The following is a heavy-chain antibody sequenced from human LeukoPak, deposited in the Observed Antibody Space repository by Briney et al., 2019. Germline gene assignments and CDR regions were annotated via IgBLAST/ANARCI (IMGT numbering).Heavy chain of an antibody. V-gene: IGHV1-69*04. CDR1: GGTFSSYA. Sequence: GASVKVSCKASGGTFSSYAISWVRQAPGQGLEWMGRIIPILGIANYAQKFQGRVTITADKSTSTAYMELSSLRSEDTAVYYCARDKGGTLPDYWAREPWSPSPQ. D-gene: IGHD1-1*01. CDR3: ARDKGGTLPDY. CDR2: IIPILGIA. J-gene: IGHJ4*02.